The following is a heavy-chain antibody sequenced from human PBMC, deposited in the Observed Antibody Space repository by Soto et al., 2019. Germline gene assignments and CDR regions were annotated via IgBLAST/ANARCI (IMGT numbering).Heavy chain of an antibody. CDR3: ARDHYSGHIVATDAVNWFDP. CDR2: IYYSGST. CDR1: GGSISSGGYY. Sequence: SETLSLTCTVSGGSISSGGYYWSWIRQHPGKGLEWIGYIYYSGSTYYNPSLKSRVTISVDTSKNQFSLKLSSVTAVDTAVYYCARDHYSGHIVATDAVNWFDPWGQGTLVTVSS. D-gene: IGHD5-12*01. J-gene: IGHJ5*02. V-gene: IGHV4-31*03.